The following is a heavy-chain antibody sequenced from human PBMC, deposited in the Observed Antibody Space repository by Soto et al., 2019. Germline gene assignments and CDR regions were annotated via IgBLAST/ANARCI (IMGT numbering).Heavy chain of an antibody. Sequence: VASVKVSCRASGYTFTSYAMHWVRQAPGQRLEWMGWINAGNGNTKYSQKFQGRVTITRDTSASTAYMELSSLRSEDTAVYYCARKVYDFWSDYFDYWGQGTLVTVSS. CDR3: ARKVYDFWSDYFDY. CDR1: GYTFTSYA. J-gene: IGHJ4*02. CDR2: INAGNGNT. V-gene: IGHV1-3*01. D-gene: IGHD3-3*01.